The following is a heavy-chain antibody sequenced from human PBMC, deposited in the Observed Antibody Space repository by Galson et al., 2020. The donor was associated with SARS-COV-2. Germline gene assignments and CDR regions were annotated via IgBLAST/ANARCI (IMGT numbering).Heavy chain of an antibody. CDR2: IYWDNDK. J-gene: IGHJ5*02. CDR3: ARRGRLLVPGTDWFDP. V-gene: IGHV2-5*02. Sequence: SGPTLVKPTQTLTLTCTFSGFSLSTFGVGVGWVRQPPGKALEWLALIYWDNDKRYNPFMKSRLTINKDTSKNQVVLTMTNMDPVDTATYYCARRGRLLVPGTDWFDPWGQGTLVTVSS. CDR1: GFSLSTFGVG. D-gene: IGHD6-19*01.